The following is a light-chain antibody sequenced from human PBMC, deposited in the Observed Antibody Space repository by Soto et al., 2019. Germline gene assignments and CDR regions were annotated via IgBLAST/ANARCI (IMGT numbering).Light chain of an antibody. J-gene: IGKJ1*01. CDR3: QQSYSTPRT. Sequence: AAGARVTITCRASQSISSYLNWYQQKPGKAPKLLIYAASSLQSGVPSRFSGSGSGTDFTLTISSLQPEDFATYYCQQSYSTPRTFXQGTKV. V-gene: IGKV1-39*01. CDR2: AAS. CDR1: QSISSY.